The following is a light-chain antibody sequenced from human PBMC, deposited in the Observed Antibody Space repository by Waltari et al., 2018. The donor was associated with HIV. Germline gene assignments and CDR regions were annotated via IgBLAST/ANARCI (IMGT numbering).Light chain of an antibody. CDR1: SGSIARNN. J-gene: IGLJ2*01. CDR3: QSYDSSTPVV. Sequence: NFMLAQPHSVSESPGKTVTISGTRSSGSIARNNVQWYQQRPGTSPTTLIYEDNQRPSGVPGRFSGSIDSSSNSASLTISALKTEDEADYYCQSYDSSTPVVFGGGTKLTV. V-gene: IGLV6-57*01. CDR2: EDN.